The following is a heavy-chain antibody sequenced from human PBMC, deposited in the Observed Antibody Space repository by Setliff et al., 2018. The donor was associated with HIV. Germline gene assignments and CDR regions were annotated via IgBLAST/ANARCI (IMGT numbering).Heavy chain of an antibody. J-gene: IGHJ6*03. CDR1: GFTFSSYG. Sequence: PGGSLRLSCAASGFTFSSYGIHWVRQAPGKGLEWVAVISFDGSSKYYADSVKGRFTISRDNSKNTLYLQMNSLRAEDTAQYYCAKDAVTMVRGHYYYMDVWGKGTTVTVSS. CDR2: ISFDGSSK. V-gene: IGHV3-30*18. CDR3: AKDAVTMVRGHYYYMDV. D-gene: IGHD3-10*01.